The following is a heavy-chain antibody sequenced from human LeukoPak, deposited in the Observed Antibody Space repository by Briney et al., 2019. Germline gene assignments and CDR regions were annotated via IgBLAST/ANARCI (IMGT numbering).Heavy chain of an antibody. CDR1: GFIFSDHY. V-gene: IGHV3-11*01. J-gene: IGHJ6*02. D-gene: IGHD3-22*01. CDR3: ARMGDSSGYYYYYYYGMDV. Sequence: PGGSLRLSCIGSGFIFSDHYMSWIRQAPGKGLEWVSYISSSGSTIYYADSVKGRFTISRDNAKNSLYLQMNSLRAEDTAVYYCARMGDSSGYYYYYYYGMDVWGQGTTVTVSS. CDR2: ISSSGSTI.